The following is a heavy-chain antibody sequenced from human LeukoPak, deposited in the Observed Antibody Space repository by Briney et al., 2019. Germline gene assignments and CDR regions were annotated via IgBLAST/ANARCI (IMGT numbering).Heavy chain of an antibody. CDR2: MTPNSGNT. D-gene: IGHD6-19*01. V-gene: IGHV1-8*01. CDR1: GYTFTSYD. Sequence: GASVKVSCKASGYTFTSYDINWVRQATGQGLXXXXXMTPNSGNTGYAQKFQGRVTMTRNTSISTAYMELSSLRSEDTAVYYCARVSYSSGWYGVDYWGQGTLVTVSS. J-gene: IGHJ4*02. CDR3: ARVSYSSGWYGVDY.